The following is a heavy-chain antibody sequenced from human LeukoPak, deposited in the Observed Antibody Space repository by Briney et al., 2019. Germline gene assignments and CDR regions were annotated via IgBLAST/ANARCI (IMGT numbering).Heavy chain of an antibody. CDR3: AKNGGSQCYSHLDS. V-gene: IGHV3-23*01. CDR2: TSGSGGST. D-gene: IGHD2-15*01. Sequence: GGSLRLSCAASGFTFSSYAMSWVRQAPGKGLEWVSGTSGSGGSTYYAGSVKGRFTISRDNSKNTLYLQMNTLRVEDTAVYYCAKNGGSQCYSHLDSWGQGTLVTVSS. CDR1: GFTFSSYA. J-gene: IGHJ4*02.